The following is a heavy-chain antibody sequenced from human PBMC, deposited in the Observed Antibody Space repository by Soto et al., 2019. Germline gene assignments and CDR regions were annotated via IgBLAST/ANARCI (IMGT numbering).Heavy chain of an antibody. CDR3: ANGREYCSSTSCCMNPEYSQH. Sequence: GGSLRLSCAASGFTFSSYGMHWVRQAPGKGLEWVAVISYDGSNKYYADSVKGRFTISRDNSKNTLYLQMNSLRAEDTAVYHCANGREYCSSTSCCMNPEYSQHWGQGTLVTVSS. J-gene: IGHJ1*01. V-gene: IGHV3-30*18. CDR1: GFTFSSYG. D-gene: IGHD2-2*01. CDR2: ISYDGSNK.